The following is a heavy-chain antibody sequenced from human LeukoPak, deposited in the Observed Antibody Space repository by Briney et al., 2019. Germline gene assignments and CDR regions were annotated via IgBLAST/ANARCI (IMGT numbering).Heavy chain of an antibody. Sequence: LSPAASGVTLRNVWRGWVPHAPGEGLERVGRIRKANEVGATDYAAPVQDRFTISRDDSSNTLYLQMNSLKTQDTAVYFCASARWGSQCTCPDYWGQGTLVTVPS. CDR3: ASARWGSQCTCPDY. D-gene: IGHD3-16*01. CDR2: IRKANEVGAT. J-gene: IGHJ4*02. CDR1: GVTLRNVW. V-gene: IGHV3-15*01.